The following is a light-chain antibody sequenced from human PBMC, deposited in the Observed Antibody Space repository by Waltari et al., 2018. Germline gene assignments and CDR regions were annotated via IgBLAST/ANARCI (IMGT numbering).Light chain of an antibody. Sequence: QSALTQPAPLSGSPGPPITTSSPASSSDLPPTYYVPWYQQHPAKAPKLMIYDVSNRPPGVSIRFSGSKSGNTASLTISGLRAEDEADYHCSSYTGGSTSVFGTGTKVTVL. CDR2: DVS. J-gene: IGLJ1*01. CDR3: SSYTGGSTSV. CDR1: SSDLPPTYY. V-gene: IGLV2-14*03.